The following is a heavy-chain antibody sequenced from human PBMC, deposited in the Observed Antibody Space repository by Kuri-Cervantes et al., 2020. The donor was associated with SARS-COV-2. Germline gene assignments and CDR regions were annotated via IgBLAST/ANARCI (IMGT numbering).Heavy chain of an antibody. D-gene: IGHD1-26*01. CDR3: ARDKAKWELNYYFDY. J-gene: IGHJ4*02. CDR1: GFTFSSYA. CDR2: IWYDGSNK. Sequence: GESLKISCAASGFTFSSYAMHWVRQAPGKGLEWVAVIWYDGSNKYYADSVKGRFTISRDNSKNTLYLQMNSLRAEDTAVYYCARDKAKWELNYYFDYWGQGTLVTVSS. V-gene: IGHV3-33*08.